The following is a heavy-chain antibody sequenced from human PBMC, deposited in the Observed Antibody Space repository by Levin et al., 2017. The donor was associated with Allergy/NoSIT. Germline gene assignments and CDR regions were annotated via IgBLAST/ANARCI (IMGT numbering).Heavy chain of an antibody. D-gene: IGHD2-2*03. V-gene: IGHV1-2*02. CDR1: GYTFTGYY. CDR3: ARDGDCSSTSCYAGLVYFDY. CDR2: INPNSGGT. Sequence: ASVKVSCKASGYTFTGYYMHWVRQAPGQGLEWMGWINPNSGGTNYAQKFQGRVTMTRDTSISTAYMELSRLRSDDTAVYYCARDGDCSSTSCYAGLVYFDYWGQGTLVTVSS. J-gene: IGHJ4*02.